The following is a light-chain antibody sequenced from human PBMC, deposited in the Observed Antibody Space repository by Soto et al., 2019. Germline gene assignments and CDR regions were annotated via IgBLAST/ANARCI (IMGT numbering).Light chain of an antibody. V-gene: IGLV2-23*02. CDR2: DVN. CDR3: CSYAGSRTWV. Sequence: SAPIQPASVSGSPGQSITISCTGTSSDVGLYNLVSWYQQYPGKAPKLILYDVNKWPSGISHRFSGSKSANTASLTISGLQAEDEADYYCCSYAGSRTWVFGGGTKLTVL. CDR1: SSDVGLYNL. J-gene: IGLJ3*02.